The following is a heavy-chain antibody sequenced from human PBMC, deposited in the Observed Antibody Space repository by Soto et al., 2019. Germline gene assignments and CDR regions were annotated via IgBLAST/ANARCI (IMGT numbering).Heavy chain of an antibody. CDR2: ISSSGSTI. V-gene: IGHV3-11*01. D-gene: IGHD3-3*01. CDR1: GFTFSDYY. J-gene: IGHJ5*02. Sequence: GGSLRLSCAASGFTFSDYYMSWIRQAPGKGLEWVSYISSSGSTIYYADSVKGRFTISRDNAKNSLYLQMNSLRAEDTAVYYCARDSLYDFGVVQANWFDPWGQGTLVTVSS. CDR3: ARDSLYDFGVVQANWFDP.